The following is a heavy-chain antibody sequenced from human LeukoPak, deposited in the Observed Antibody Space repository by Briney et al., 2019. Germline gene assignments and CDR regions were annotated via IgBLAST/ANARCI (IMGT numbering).Heavy chain of an antibody. CDR1: GGSISSYY. Sequence: SETLSLTCTVSGGSISSYYWSWIRQPPGKRLEWIGYVFYTGTTNYNPSLKSRVTISVDTSKNQFSLKLSSVTAADAAVYYCAREGYYGSGSVDYWGQGTLVTVSS. CDR3: AREGYYGSGSVDY. CDR2: VFYTGTT. V-gene: IGHV4-59*01. D-gene: IGHD3-10*01. J-gene: IGHJ4*02.